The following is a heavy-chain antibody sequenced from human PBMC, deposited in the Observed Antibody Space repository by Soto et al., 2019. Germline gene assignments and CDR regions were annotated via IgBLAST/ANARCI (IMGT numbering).Heavy chain of an antibody. Sequence: SETLSLTCTVSGGSISSSSYYWGWIRQPPGKGLEWIGSIYYSGSTYYNPSLKSRVTISVDTSKNQFSLKLSSVTAADTAVYYCAKSVVVTAPPIVRYYYYYGMDVWGQGTTVTVSS. J-gene: IGHJ6*02. V-gene: IGHV4-39*01. CDR2: IYYSGST. CDR3: AKSVVVTAPPIVRYYYYYGMDV. D-gene: IGHD2-21*02. CDR1: GGSISSSSYY.